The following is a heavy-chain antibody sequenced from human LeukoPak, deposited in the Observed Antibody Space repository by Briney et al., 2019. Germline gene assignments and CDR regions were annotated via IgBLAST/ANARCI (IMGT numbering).Heavy chain of an antibody. CDR2: INPNSVGT. CDR3: ARDLKCEGSSVQTWGLDY. J-gene: IGHJ4*02. V-gene: IGHV1-2*02. CDR1: GYTFTGYY. Sequence: ASVKVSCKASGYTFTGYYMHWVRQAPGQGLEWMGWINPNSVGTNYAQTFQGRVTMTRETSISTAYMELSRLRSDDTAVYYCARDLKCEGSSVQTWGLDYWGQGTLVTVSS. D-gene: IGHD3-10*01.